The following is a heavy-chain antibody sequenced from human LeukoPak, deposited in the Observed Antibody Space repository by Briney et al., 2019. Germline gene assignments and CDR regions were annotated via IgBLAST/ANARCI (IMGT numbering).Heavy chain of an antibody. CDR2: ISSSSSYI. V-gene: IGHV3-21*01. Sequence: SGGSLRLSCAASGFTFSSYSMNWVRQAPGKGLEWVSSISSSSSYIYYADSVKGRFTISRDNAKNSLYLQMNSLRAGDTAVYYCARGRLYDYGDYVLSWFDPWGQGTLVTVSS. CDR1: GFTFSSYS. D-gene: IGHD4-17*01. CDR3: ARGRLYDYGDYVLSWFDP. J-gene: IGHJ5*02.